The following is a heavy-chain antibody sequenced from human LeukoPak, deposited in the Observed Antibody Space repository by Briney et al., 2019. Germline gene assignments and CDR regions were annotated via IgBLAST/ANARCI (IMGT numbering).Heavy chain of an antibody. V-gene: IGHV1-46*01. Sequence: GASVKVSCKASGYTFTSYYMHWVRQAPGQGLEWMGIINPSGGSTSYAQKFQGRVTMTRDMSTSTVYMELSSLRSEDTAVYYCARDQQGITIFGLRIRWFDPWGQGTLVTVSS. D-gene: IGHD3-3*01. CDR3: ARDQQGITIFGLRIRWFDP. J-gene: IGHJ5*02. CDR1: GYTFTSYY. CDR2: INPSGGST.